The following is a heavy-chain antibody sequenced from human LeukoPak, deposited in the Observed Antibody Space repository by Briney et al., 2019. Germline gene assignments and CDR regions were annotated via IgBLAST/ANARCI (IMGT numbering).Heavy chain of an antibody. CDR3: AKGPRTVRFGDRHKGIFDY. CDR2: ISGSGGRT. Sequence: QPGGSLRLSCAASGFTFSSYGMSWVRQAPGKGLEWVSDISGSGGRTYYVDSVKGRFTISRDNGKNMLYLQMNSLRAEDTAVYYCAKGPRTVRFGDRHKGIFDYWGQGTLVTVSS. J-gene: IGHJ4*02. D-gene: IGHD3-10*01. V-gene: IGHV3-23*01. CDR1: GFTFSSYG.